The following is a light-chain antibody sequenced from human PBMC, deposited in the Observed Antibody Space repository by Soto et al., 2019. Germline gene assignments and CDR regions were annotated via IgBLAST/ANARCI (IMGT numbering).Light chain of an antibody. CDR2: AAS. Sequence: DIQLPQSPSSLSASVGDRVTITCRASQSISYYLNCYQQKPGKAPKVLISAASSLQSGVPSRFSGRGSGTNFALTISGLEPEDFAPYSCQQTYSNLLSFGGGNKGEV. J-gene: IGKJ4*01. CDR1: QSISYY. V-gene: IGKV1-39*01. CDR3: QQTYSNLLS.